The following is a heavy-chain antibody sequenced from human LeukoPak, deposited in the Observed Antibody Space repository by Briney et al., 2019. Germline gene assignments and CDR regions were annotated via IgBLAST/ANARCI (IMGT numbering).Heavy chain of an antibody. D-gene: IGHD4-17*01. Sequence: PPETLSLTCTVSGGSISSSSYYWGWIRQPPGKGLEWIGSIYYSGSTYYNPSLKSRVTISVDTSKNQFSLKLSSVTAADTAVYYCARDASIIGVTRPAFDIWGQGTMVTVSS. CDR3: ARDASIIGVTRPAFDI. CDR1: GGSISSSSYY. J-gene: IGHJ3*02. CDR2: IYYSGST. V-gene: IGHV4-39*07.